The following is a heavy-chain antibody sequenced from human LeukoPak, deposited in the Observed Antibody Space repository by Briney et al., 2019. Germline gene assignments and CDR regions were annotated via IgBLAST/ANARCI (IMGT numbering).Heavy chain of an antibody. CDR3: ARQALWFGEFTHGFDP. CDR2: VFYTGST. Sequence: SETLSLTCTVSGGSISSSSYYWGWIRQPPGKGLEWIGSVFYTGSTYYNPSLKSRVTISVDTSKNQFPLKLSSVTAADTAVYYCARQALWFGEFTHGFDPWGQGTLVTVSS. V-gene: IGHV4-39*06. J-gene: IGHJ5*02. D-gene: IGHD3-10*01. CDR1: GGSISSSSYY.